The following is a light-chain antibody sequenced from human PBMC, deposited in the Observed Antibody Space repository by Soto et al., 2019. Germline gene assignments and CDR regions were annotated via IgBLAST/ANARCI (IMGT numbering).Light chain of an antibody. CDR1: SSDIGRNF. CDR2: GNN. Sequence: QSVLTQPPSASGTPGQRVTISCSGSSSDIGRNFVDWYQQVPGTAPRLLIQGNNDRPSGVPDRFSASKSGTSASLAISGLRSDDEATYYCAAWNDTLDARVFGGGTKLTVL. V-gene: IGLV1-47*02. CDR3: AAWNDTLDARV. J-gene: IGLJ3*02.